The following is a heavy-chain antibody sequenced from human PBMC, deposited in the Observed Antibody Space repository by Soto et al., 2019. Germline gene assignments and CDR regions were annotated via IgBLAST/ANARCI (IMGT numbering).Heavy chain of an antibody. CDR3: AAVPLPRYCSSTSCFDY. Sequence: QMQLVQSGPEVKKPGTSVKVSCKASGFTFTSSAVQWVRQARGQRLEWIGWIVVGSGNTNYAQKFQERVTITRDMSTSTAYMQLSSLRSEHTAVYYCAAVPLPRYCSSTSCFDYWGQGTLVTVSS. CDR2: IVVGSGNT. CDR1: GFTFTSSA. V-gene: IGHV1-58*01. D-gene: IGHD2-2*01. J-gene: IGHJ4*02.